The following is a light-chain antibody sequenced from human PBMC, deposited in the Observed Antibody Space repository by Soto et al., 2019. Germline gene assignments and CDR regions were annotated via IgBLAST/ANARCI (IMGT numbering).Light chain of an antibody. CDR3: QHYYNWPHT. V-gene: IGKV3-15*01. CDR2: GAS. J-gene: IGKJ2*01. CDR1: QSVSTN. Sequence: EIVMTQSPATLSVSPGERATFSCRASQSVSTNLAWYQQKPGQAPRFLIYGASTRAPGIPSRFSGSGSGTEFTLTISSLQSEDFAVYYCQHYYNWPHTFGQGTKLEI.